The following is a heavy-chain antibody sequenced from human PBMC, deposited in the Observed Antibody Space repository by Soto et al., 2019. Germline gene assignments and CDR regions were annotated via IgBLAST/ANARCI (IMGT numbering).Heavy chain of an antibody. D-gene: IGHD3-22*01. CDR1: GFTFSKYA. V-gene: IGHV3-23*01. Sequence: GGSLRLSCAASGFTFSKYAMTWARQAPGKGLEWVSAISYNGGGTYYVDSVKGRFTFSRDNSKNTLYLQMHSLRAEDTAVYYCAIDRVPNDSSGYYSILTDSWGQGTVVTVSS. CDR3: AIDRVPNDSSGYYSILTDS. J-gene: IGHJ4*02. CDR2: ISYNGGGT.